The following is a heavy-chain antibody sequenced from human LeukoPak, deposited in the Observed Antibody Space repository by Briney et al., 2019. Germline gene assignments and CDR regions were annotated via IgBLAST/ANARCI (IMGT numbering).Heavy chain of an antibody. D-gene: IGHD2-15*01. J-gene: IGHJ4*02. V-gene: IGHV4-38-2*01. CDR3: ARASVEHSIVAVDYFDY. CDR1: GYSINNAHY. CDR2: TSQSAIG. Sequence: PSETLSLTCAVSGYSINNAHYWAWIRQPPGKGLEWIGHTSQSAIGSYNPSLKSRFTISLDTSKDHFSLDLRSVTAAATAVYFCARASVEHSIVAVDYFDYWGQGTLVSVSS.